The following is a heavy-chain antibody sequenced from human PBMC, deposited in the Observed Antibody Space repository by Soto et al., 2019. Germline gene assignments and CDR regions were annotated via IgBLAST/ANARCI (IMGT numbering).Heavy chain of an antibody. J-gene: IGHJ4*02. V-gene: IGHV3-33*01. Sequence: QVQLVESGGGVVQPGRSLRLSCAASGFTFSSYGMHWVRQAPGKGLEWVAVIWYDGSNKYYADSVKGRFTISRDNSNNPLYRQMNSLRAEDTAVYYCARGDYYDSSGYYSGPLDYWGQGTLVTVSS. D-gene: IGHD3-22*01. CDR1: GFTFSSYG. CDR3: ARGDYYDSSGYYSGPLDY. CDR2: IWYDGSNK.